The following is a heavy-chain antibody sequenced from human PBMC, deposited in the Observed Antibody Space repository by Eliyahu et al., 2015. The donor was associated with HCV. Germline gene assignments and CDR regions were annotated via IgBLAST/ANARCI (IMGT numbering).Heavy chain of an antibody. Sequence: EVQLVESGGGLIQPGGSLRLSCAASGFIVKTKYMSWVRQTPGKGLEWVSVIYTDESTHYADSVKGRFTISRDNFKNTLYFQMNSLRAEDTAVYYCAYGPNHWGQGTLVTVSS. V-gene: IGHV3-53*01. CDR1: GFIVKTKY. J-gene: IGHJ5*02. D-gene: IGHD3-10*01. CDR2: IYTDEST. CDR3: AYGPNH.